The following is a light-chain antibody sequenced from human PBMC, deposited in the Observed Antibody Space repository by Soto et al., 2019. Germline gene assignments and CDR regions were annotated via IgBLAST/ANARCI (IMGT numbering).Light chain of an antibody. Sequence: EIVLTQSPGTLSLSPGERATLSCRATESVVSNYLAWYQLKPGQAPRLLIYDASSRATGIPDRFSGSGSGTDFILTISRVEPEDFAVYYCQKFGTSPLVTFGPGTKVDIK. CDR2: DAS. V-gene: IGKV3-20*01. J-gene: IGKJ3*01. CDR1: ESVVSNY. CDR3: QKFGTSPLVT.